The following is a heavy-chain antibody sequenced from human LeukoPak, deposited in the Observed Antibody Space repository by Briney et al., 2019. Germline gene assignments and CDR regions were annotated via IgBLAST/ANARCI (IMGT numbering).Heavy chain of an antibody. J-gene: IGHJ4*02. CDR3: ARDSPPRYSGYDWVF. V-gene: IGHV3-7*01. CDR2: INQDGRQT. CDR1: GFVFSDYW. D-gene: IGHD5-12*01. Sequence: GGSLRLSCTVSGFVFSDYWMSWVRQVPGKGLEWLANINQDGRQTSYLDSVRGRFTVSRDNAKNSLYLHMNSLRADDTAVYFCARDSPPRYSGYDWVFWGRGTLVTVSP.